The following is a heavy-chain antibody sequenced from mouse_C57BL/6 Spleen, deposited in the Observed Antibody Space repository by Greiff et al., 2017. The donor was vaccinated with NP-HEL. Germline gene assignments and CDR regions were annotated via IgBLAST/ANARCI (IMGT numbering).Heavy chain of an antibody. V-gene: IGHV5-17*01. CDR2: ISSGSSTI. D-gene: IGHD1-1*01. CDR1: GFTFSDYG. J-gene: IGHJ4*01. CDR3: ARPSITTVVATNYYALDY. Sequence: EVQRVESGGGLVKPGGSLKLSCAASGFTFSDYGMHWVRQAPEKGLEWVAYISSGSSTIYYADTVKGRFTISRDNAKNTLFLQMTSLRSEDTAMYYCARPSITTVVATNYYALDYWGQGTSVTVSS.